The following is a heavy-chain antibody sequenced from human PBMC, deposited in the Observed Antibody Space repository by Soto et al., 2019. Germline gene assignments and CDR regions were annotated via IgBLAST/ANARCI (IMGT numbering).Heavy chain of an antibody. D-gene: IGHD6-13*01. Sequence: ASVKVSCKVSGYTLTELSMHWVRQAPGKGLEWMGGFDPEDGETIYAQKFQGRVTMTEDTSTDTAYMELSSLRSEDTAVYYCATLFGSLRGARRQLGRMGYYFDYWGQGTLVTVSS. CDR3: ATLFGSLRGARRQLGRMGYYFDY. CDR2: FDPEDGET. J-gene: IGHJ4*02. V-gene: IGHV1-24*01. CDR1: GYTLTELS.